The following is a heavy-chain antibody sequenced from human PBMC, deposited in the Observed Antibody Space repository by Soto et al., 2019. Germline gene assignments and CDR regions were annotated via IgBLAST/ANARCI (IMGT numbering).Heavy chain of an antibody. D-gene: IGHD2-2*03. CDR1: GGSVSTRSYP. V-gene: IGHV4-39*01. J-gene: IGHJ6*02. CDR3: ARLNGYCISTNYHGYYGMDV. Sequence: SETLSLTCTVSGGSVSTRSYPWDWICQSPGKGLEWIGTIYSSENTYYNPSLLSRVTISVDTSKNEFSLRLSSVTAADTAVYYCARLNGYCISTNYHGYYGMDVWGQGTTVT. CDR2: IYSSENT.